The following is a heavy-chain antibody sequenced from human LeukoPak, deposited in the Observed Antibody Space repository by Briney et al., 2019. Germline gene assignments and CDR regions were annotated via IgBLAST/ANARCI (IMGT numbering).Heavy chain of an antibody. CDR2: IYSGGST. Sequence: GGSLRLSCAASGFTVSSNYMSWVRQAPGKGLEWVSVIYSGGSTYYADSVKGRFTISRDNSKNTLYLQMNSLRAEDTAVYYCATSGGLRVGWSRNFDYWGQGTLVTVSS. J-gene: IGHJ4*02. D-gene: IGHD3-10*01. CDR3: ATSGGLRVGWSRNFDY. V-gene: IGHV3-66*01. CDR1: GFTVSSNY.